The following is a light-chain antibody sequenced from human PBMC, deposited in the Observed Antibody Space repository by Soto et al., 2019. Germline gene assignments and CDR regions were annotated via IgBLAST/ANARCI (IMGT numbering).Light chain of an antibody. V-gene: IGKV3-20*01. CDR3: HQYGSSPAT. CDR2: GAS. J-gene: IGKJ1*01. Sequence: EIVLTQSPGTLSLSPGERATLSCRASQSVSSSFLAWYQQKPGQAPRLLIYGASSRATGIPDRFSGSGSGTDFTLTISRLEPEDCAVYYCHQYGSSPATFGKGTKVEIK. CDR1: QSVSSSF.